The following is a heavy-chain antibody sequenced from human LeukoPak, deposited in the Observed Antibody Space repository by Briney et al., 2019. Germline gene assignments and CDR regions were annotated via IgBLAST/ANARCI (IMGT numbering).Heavy chain of an antibody. CDR1: GRSFSGYY. Sequence: SETLSLTCAVYGRSFSGYYWSWIRQPPGKGLEWIGEINHSGSTNYNPSLKSRVTISVDTSKNQFSLKLSSVTAADTAVFYCARRSTYYYDSGGYYWGQGTLVTVSS. D-gene: IGHD3-22*01. J-gene: IGHJ4*02. CDR2: INHSGST. V-gene: IGHV4-34*01. CDR3: ARRSTYYYDSGGYY.